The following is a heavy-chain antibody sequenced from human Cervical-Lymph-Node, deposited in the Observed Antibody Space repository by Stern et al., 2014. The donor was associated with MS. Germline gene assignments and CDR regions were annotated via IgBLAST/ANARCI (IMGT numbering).Heavy chain of an antibody. V-gene: IGHV3-30-3*01. CDR1: GFTFSTYA. Sequence: VQLVESGGGVVQPGRSLSLSCVVSGFTFSTYAMHWVRQAPGKGLEWGAFVSYDGTQRNSTDSVKARFTISRDNSKNTLYLHMNSLRDEDTAVYFCARGGRGVGLEYWGQGALVTVSS. D-gene: IGHD3-10*01. J-gene: IGHJ4*02. CDR2: VSYDGTQR. CDR3: ARGGRGVGLEY.